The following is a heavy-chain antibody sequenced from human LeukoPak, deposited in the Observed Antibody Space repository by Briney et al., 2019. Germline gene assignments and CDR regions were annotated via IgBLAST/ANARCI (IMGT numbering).Heavy chain of an antibody. V-gene: IGHV5-51*01. J-gene: IGHJ4*02. D-gene: IGHD3-22*01. CDR1: GYSFTSYW. CDR3: ARKHYYDSSGYYLGQYYFDY. Sequence: GESLKTSCKGSGYSFTSYWIGWVRQMPGKGLEWMGIIYPGDSDTRYSPSFQGQVTISADKSISTAYLQWSSLKASDTAMYYCARKHYYDSSGYYLGQYYFDYWGQGTLVTVSS. CDR2: IYPGDSDT.